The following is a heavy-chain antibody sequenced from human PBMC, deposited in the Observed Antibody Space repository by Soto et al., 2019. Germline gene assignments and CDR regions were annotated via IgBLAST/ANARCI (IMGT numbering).Heavy chain of an antibody. J-gene: IGHJ1*01. Sequence: SETLSLTCAVYGGSFSGYYWSWIRQPPGKGLEWIGEINHSGSTNYNPSLKSRVTISVDTSKNQFSLKLSSVTAADTAVYYCARGLFLSTQQQYFQHWGQGTLVTVSS. D-gene: IGHD3-16*02. CDR1: GGSFSGYY. V-gene: IGHV4-34*01. CDR3: ARGLFLSTQQQYFQH. CDR2: INHSGST.